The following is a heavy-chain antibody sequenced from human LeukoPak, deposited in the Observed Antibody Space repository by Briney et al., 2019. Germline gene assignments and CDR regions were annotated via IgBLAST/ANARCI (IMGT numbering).Heavy chain of an antibody. CDR3: ARLSVGGYYLSHYYYGMDV. J-gene: IGHJ6*02. Sequence: PSETLSLTCTASGGSISSSSYYWGWIRQPPGKGLEWIGSIYYSGSTYYNPSLKSRVTISVDTSKNQFSLKLSSVTAADTAVYYCARLSVGGYYLSHYYYGMDVWGQGTTVTVSS. V-gene: IGHV4-39*01. CDR2: IYYSGST. CDR1: GGSISSSSYY. D-gene: IGHD3-3*01.